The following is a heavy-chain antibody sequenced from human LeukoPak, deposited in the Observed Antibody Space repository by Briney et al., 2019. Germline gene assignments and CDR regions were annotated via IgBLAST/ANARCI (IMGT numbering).Heavy chain of an antibody. CDR2: IYSDGST. CDR3: FNYAY. Sequence: GSLRLSCAASGFTFSDYAISWVRQAPGKGLEWVSLIYSDGSTYYADSVKGRFTISRDNSKNTVYLQMSSLRVEDTAVYYCFNYAYWGQGTLVTVSS. V-gene: IGHV3-66*01. J-gene: IGHJ4*02. D-gene: IGHD3-16*01. CDR1: GFTFSDYA.